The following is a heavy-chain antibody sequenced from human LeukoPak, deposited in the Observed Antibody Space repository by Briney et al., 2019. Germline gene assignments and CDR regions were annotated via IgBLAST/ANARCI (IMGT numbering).Heavy chain of an antibody. D-gene: IGHD6-25*01. CDR1: GFTFSSYE. CDR3: ARDGWYSSGGAFDI. V-gene: IGHV3-48*03. J-gene: IGHJ3*02. CDR2: ISSSGSTI. Sequence: GGSLRLSCAASGFTFSSYEMNWVRQAPGKGLEWVSYISSSGSTIYYADSVKGRFTISRDNAKNSLYLQMNSLRAEDTAVYYCARDGWYSSGGAFDIWDQGTMVTVSS.